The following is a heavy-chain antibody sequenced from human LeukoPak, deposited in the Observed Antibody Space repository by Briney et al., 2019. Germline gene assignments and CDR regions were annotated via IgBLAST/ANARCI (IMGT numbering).Heavy chain of an antibody. D-gene: IGHD3-10*01. CDR3: ARSILWFGELANAFDI. J-gene: IGHJ3*02. CDR2: ISWNSGSI. Sequence: GGSLRLSCAASGFTFDDYAMHWVRQAPGKGLEWVSGISWNSGSIGYADSVKGRFTISRDNAKNSLYLQMNSLRAEDTALYYCARSILWFGELANAFDIWGQGTMVTVSS. CDR1: GFTFDDYA. V-gene: IGHV3-9*01.